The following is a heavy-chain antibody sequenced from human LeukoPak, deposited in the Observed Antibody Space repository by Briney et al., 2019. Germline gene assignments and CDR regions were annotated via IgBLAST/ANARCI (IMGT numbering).Heavy chain of an antibody. D-gene: IGHD7-27*01. CDR3: ARHYISARGTGYLDY. CDR1: GGSISGYY. CDR2: IYYSGST. J-gene: IGHJ4*02. Sequence: PSETLSLTCTVSGGSISGYYWSWIRQPPGKGLEWIGYIYYSGSTNYNPSLKSRVTISVDTTKNQFSLKVRSVTAASLTTAYCARHYISARGTGYLDYWGQGTLVTVSS. V-gene: IGHV4-59*08.